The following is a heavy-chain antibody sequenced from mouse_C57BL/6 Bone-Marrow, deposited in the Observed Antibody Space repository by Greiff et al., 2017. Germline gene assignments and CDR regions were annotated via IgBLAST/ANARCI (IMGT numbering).Heavy chain of an antibody. CDR1: GYPFTSHW. CDR2: IDPSDSFP. CDR3: ARERCPYYFDY. Sequence: QVQLQQPGAELVMPGASVKLSCKASGYPFTSHWMHWLKQRPGQGLEWIGEIDPSDSFPNYNQTFRGKATLTVAKSSSPAYMQLSSLTSADSAVYCCARERCPYYFDYGGQGTTLTVSA. V-gene: IGHV1-69*01. J-gene: IGHJ2*01.